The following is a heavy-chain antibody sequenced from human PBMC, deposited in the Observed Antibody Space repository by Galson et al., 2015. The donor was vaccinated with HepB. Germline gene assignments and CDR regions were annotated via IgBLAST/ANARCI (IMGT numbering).Heavy chain of an antibody. CDR3: ARAISSSYTWYEDY. V-gene: IGHV4-59*08. CDR2: IHNSGRT. CDR1: GGSISSNY. J-gene: IGHJ4*02. D-gene: IGHD6-13*01. Sequence: SETLSLTCTVSGGSISSNYRNWIRQPPGKGLEWIGHIHNSGRTKNNPSLKSRVTVSKDTSKNQFSLELNSVTAADTAVYYCARAISSSYTWYEDYWGQGILVTVSS.